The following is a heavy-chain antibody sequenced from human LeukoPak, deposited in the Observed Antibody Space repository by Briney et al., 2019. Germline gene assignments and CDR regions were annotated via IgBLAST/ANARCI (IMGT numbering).Heavy chain of an antibody. CDR2: ISYDGSNK. J-gene: IGHJ4*02. D-gene: IGHD3-10*01. V-gene: IGHV3-30*19. CDR1: GFTFSSYG. Sequence: GGSLRLSCAASGFTFSSYGMHWVRQAPGKRLEWVAVISYDGSNKYYADSVKGRFTISRDNSKNTLYLQMNSLRAEDTAVYYCARDSGGPFDYWGQGTLVTVSS. CDR3: ARDSGGPFDY.